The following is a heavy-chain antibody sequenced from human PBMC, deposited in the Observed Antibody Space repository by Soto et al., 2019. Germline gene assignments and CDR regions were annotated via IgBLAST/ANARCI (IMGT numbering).Heavy chain of an antibody. D-gene: IGHD6-19*01. J-gene: IGHJ4*02. CDR1: GFTFDDYA. Sequence: EVQLVESGGGLVQPGRSLSLSCAASGFTFDDYAMHWVRQAPGKGLEWVSGISWNSGSIGYADSVKGRFTISRDNAKNSLYLQMNSLRAEDTALYYCAKGRRIAVAGTWVDYWGQGTLVTVSS. CDR3: AKGRRIAVAGTWVDY. CDR2: ISWNSGSI. V-gene: IGHV3-9*01.